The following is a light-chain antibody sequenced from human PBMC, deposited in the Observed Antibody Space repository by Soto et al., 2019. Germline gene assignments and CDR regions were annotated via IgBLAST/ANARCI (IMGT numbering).Light chain of an antibody. V-gene: IGKV1-5*03. CDR2: KAS. Sequence: DIQMTQIPSTLSASVGDRVTITCRASESISSWLAWYQQIPGKAPKLLIYKASSLESGVPSRFSGSGSGTEFTLTISSLQSDDFATYYCQQYNSYPWTFGRGTKVEIK. CDR3: QQYNSYPWT. J-gene: IGKJ1*01. CDR1: ESISSW.